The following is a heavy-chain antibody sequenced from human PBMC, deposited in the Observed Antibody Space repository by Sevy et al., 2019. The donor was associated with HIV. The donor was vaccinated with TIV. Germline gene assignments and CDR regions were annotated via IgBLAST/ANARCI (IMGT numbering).Heavy chain of an antibody. CDR3: ASVSGGDTATLDY. J-gene: IGHJ4*02. CDR1: GFTFSSYG. Sequence: GGSLRLSCAASGFTFSSYGMHWVRQAPGKGLEWVAVIWYDGSNKYHADSVKGRFTISRDNSKNTLYLQMNSLRAEDTAVYYCASVSGGDTATLDYWGQGTLVTVSS. V-gene: IGHV3-33*01. D-gene: IGHD5-18*01. CDR2: IWYDGSNK.